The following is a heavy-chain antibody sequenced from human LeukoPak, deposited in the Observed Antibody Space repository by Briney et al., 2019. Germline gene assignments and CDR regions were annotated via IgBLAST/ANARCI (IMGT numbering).Heavy chain of an antibody. Sequence: PGGSLRLSCAASGFTFSSYGMHWVRQAPGKGLEWVAVISYDGSSKYYADSVKGRFTISRDNSKNTPYLQMNSLRAEDTAVYYCARAYGSSGYYYYLFDYWGQGTLVTVSS. J-gene: IGHJ4*02. V-gene: IGHV3-30*19. CDR3: ARAYGSSGYYYYLFDY. CDR1: GFTFSSYG. CDR2: ISYDGSSK. D-gene: IGHD3-22*01.